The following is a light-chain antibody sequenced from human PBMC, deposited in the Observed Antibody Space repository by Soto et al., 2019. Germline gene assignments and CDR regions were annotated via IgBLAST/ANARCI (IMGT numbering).Light chain of an antibody. CDR2: GAS. Sequence: EMVVTQSPATLSVSPGERATLSCRASQDVSSNLAWYQQKPGQAPRLLIYGASTRATGTPARFSGSGSGTVFTLHNSSLQSEDCAVYLCEQYMLWPLTRGGGTEVEI. J-gene: IGKJ4*01. V-gene: IGKV3-15*01. CDR3: EQYMLWPLT. CDR1: QDVSSN.